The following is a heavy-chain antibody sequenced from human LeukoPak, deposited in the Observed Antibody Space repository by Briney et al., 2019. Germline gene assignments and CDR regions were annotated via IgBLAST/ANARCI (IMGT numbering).Heavy chain of an antibody. D-gene: IGHD3-10*01. J-gene: IGHJ4*02. Sequence: ASVKVSCKASGYIFTSYGISWVRQAPGQGFEWMGWISTYNGNTNYAQKLQGRVTLTTDTSTTTAYMELRSLRSDDTAVYYCARGLRTLTMVRGVDLGYWGQGTLVTASS. CDR1: GYIFTSYG. CDR3: ARGLRTLTMVRGVDLGY. CDR2: ISTYNGNT. V-gene: IGHV1-18*01.